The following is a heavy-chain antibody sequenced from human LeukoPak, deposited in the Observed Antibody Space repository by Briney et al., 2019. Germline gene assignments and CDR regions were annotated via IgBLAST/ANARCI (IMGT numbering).Heavy chain of an antibody. Sequence: SETLSLTCTVSGYSIRSGDYWGWIRQPPGKGLEWIGSIYHSGSTYYNPSLKSRVTISVDTSKNQFSLKLSSVTAADTAVYYCARDRIYGSGSDHFDYWGQGTLVTVSS. D-gene: IGHD3-10*01. V-gene: IGHV4-38-2*02. CDR3: ARDRIYGSGSDHFDY. CDR2: IYHSGST. CDR1: GYSIRSGDY. J-gene: IGHJ4*02.